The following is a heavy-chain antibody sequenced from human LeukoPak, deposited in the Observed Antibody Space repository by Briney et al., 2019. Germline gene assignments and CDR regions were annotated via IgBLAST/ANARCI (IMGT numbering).Heavy chain of an antibody. D-gene: IGHD5-18*01. Sequence: GGSLRLSCAASGFIFSSYGMHWVRQAPGKGLEWVAVMSYDGRNKDYADSVKGRFTISRDNSKNTLYLQMNSLRAEDTAMYYCAKTGARYSYGWSIYDTFDIWGQGTMVSVSS. CDR3: AKTGARYSYGWSIYDTFDI. V-gene: IGHV3-30*18. J-gene: IGHJ3*02. CDR2: MSYDGRNK. CDR1: GFIFSSYG.